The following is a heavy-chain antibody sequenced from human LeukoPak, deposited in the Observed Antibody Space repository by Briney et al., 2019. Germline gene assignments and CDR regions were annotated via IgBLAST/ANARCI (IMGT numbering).Heavy chain of an antibody. CDR2: ISSSSSYI. CDR3: ARGLLWFGELLFDY. Sequence: PGGSLRLSCAASGFTFSSYSMNWVRQAPGKGLEWVSSISSSSSYIYYADSVKGRFTISRDNAKNSLYLHMNSLRAEDTAVYYCARGLLWFGELLFDYWGQGTLVTVSS. J-gene: IGHJ4*02. D-gene: IGHD3-10*01. V-gene: IGHV3-21*01. CDR1: GFTFSSYS.